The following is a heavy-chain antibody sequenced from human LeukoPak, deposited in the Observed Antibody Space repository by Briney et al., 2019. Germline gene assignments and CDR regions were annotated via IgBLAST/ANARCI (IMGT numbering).Heavy chain of an antibody. CDR2: IKQDGSEK. D-gene: IGHD1-26*01. Sequence: GGSLRLSCAASGFTFSSYWMSWVRQASGKGLEWVANIKQDGSEKYYVDSVKGRFTISRDNAKNSLYLQMNSLRAEDTAVYYCASLLSGSNQINDYWGQGTLVTVSS. V-gene: IGHV3-7*01. CDR1: GFTFSSYW. CDR3: ASLLSGSNQINDY. J-gene: IGHJ4*02.